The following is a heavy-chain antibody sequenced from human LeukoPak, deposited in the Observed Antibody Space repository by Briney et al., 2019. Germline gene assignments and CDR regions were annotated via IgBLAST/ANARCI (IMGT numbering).Heavy chain of an antibody. CDR2: IKQDGSEK. D-gene: IGHD2-2*01. CDR1: GFTFDDYG. V-gene: IGHV3-7*01. J-gene: IGHJ4*02. CDR3: ARVGSQLYQLLSPLDY. Sequence: GGSLRLSCAASGFTFDDYGMSWVRQAPGRGLEWVANIKQDGSEKYYVDSVKGRFTISRDNAKNSLYLQMNSLRAEDTAVYYCARVGSQLYQLLSPLDYWGQGTLVTVSS.